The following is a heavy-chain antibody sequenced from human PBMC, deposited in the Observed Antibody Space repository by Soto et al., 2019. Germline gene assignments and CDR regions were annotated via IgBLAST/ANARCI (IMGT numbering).Heavy chain of an antibody. CDR3: ASAPAIFGVVIIEHRWFDP. Sequence: ASVKVSCKASGYTFTSYGISWVRQAPGQGLEWMGWISAYNGNTNYAQKFQGRVTMTTDTSTSTAYMELSSVTSEDTAVYYCASAPAIFGVVIIEHRWFDPWGEGTLVTVSS. V-gene: IGHV1-18*01. CDR2: ISAYNGNT. CDR1: GYTFTSYG. D-gene: IGHD3-3*01. J-gene: IGHJ5*02.